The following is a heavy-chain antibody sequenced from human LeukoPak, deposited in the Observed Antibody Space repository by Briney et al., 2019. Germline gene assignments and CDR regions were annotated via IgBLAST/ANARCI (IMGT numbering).Heavy chain of an antibody. Sequence: SVKVSCKASGGTFSSYAISWVRQAPGQGLEWMGRIIPIFGTANYAQKFQGRVTITTDESTSTAYMELSSLRSEDTAVYYCASSYYYDSSGYYYYYYYMDVWGKGTTVTVSS. D-gene: IGHD3-22*01. J-gene: IGHJ6*03. CDR3: ASSYYYDSSGYYYYYYYMDV. CDR2: IIPIFGTA. CDR1: GGTFSSYA. V-gene: IGHV1-69*05.